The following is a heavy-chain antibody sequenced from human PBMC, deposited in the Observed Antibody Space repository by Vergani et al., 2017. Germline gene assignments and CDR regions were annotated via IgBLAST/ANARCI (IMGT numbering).Heavy chain of an antibody. D-gene: IGHD3-16*01. CDR2: IEWDDDE. Sequence: QVTSKESGPALVKPTQTLTLTCTFSGFSVSTSGMRASWIRQPPGKALEWLARIEWDDDEFYTTSLKTRLKIAKDTSQNQVVFTMTDVDPVDTATYYCARIGGNWFDPWGQGTLVTVSS. CDR1: GFSVSTSGMR. J-gene: IGHJ5*02. CDR3: ARIGGNWFDP. V-gene: IGHV2-70*04.